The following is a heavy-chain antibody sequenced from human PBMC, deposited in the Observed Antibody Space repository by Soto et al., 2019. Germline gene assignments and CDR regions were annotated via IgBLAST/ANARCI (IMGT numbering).Heavy chain of an antibody. Sequence: GGSLRLSCATSGFTFSNYAMSWVRQAPGKGLQWVSGMSGGGGFTSYADSVKGRFSISRENSKNTLYLQMNSLRAEDSAVYYCARSEDNSGSYYPYYFDSWGLGTLVTVSS. CDR1: GFTFSNYA. CDR2: MSGGGGFT. V-gene: IGHV3-23*01. D-gene: IGHD3-22*01. CDR3: ARSEDNSGSYYPYYFDS. J-gene: IGHJ4*02.